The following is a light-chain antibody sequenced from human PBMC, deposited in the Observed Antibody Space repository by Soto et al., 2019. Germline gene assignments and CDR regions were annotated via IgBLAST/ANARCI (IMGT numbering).Light chain of an antibody. V-gene: IGKV1-12*01. CDR3: HQTSSFPYT. Sequence: DIQLTQSPSSVSASVGDSVTLTCRASQAISTWLAWYQQRPGKAPQLLIFGASSLQSGVPSRFSGRVSGTDVTLTISSIQPEDFATYYGHQTSSFPYTFGHGTKLDSK. CDR1: QAISTW. CDR2: GAS. J-gene: IGKJ2*01.